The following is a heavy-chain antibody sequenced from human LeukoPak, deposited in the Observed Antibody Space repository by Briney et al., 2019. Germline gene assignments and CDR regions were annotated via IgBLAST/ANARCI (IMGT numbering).Heavy chain of an antibody. D-gene: IGHD3-22*01. CDR3: ARDHHYYDSSGYSI. V-gene: IGHV3-30-3*01. CDR1: GFAFSSYP. J-gene: IGHJ4*02. Sequence: PGGSLRLSCAASGFAFSSYPMHWVRQAPGKGLEWVAVISYDGSNKYYADSVKGRFTISRDNSKNTLYLQMNSLRAEDTAVYYCARDHHYYDSSGYSIWGQGTLVTVSS. CDR2: ISYDGSNK.